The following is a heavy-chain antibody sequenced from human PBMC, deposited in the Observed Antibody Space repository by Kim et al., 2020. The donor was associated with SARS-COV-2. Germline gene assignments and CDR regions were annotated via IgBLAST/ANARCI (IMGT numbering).Heavy chain of an antibody. CDR3: AKRVGDYEYYYYGMDV. J-gene: IGHJ6*02. V-gene: IGHV3-30*02. Sequence: SVRGRFTISRENSKNTLYLQMNSLRAEDTAVYYCAKRVGDYEYYYYGMDVWGQGTTVTVSS. D-gene: IGHD4-17*01.